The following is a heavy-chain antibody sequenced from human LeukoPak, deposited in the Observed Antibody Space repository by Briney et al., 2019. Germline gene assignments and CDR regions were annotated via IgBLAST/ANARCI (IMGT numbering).Heavy chain of an antibody. Sequence: PGGSLRLSCAASGFTFSSYGMHWVRQAPGKGLEWVAFIRYDGSNKYYADSVKGRFTISRDNSKNTLYLQMNSLRAEDTAVYYCAKGGDIVVVPASYWGQGTLVTVSS. CDR3: AKGGDIVVVPASY. J-gene: IGHJ4*02. CDR1: GFTFSSYG. D-gene: IGHD2-2*01. CDR2: IRYDGSNK. V-gene: IGHV3-30*02.